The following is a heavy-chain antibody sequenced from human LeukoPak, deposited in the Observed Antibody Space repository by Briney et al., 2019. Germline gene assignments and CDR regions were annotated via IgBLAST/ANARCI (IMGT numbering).Heavy chain of an antibody. J-gene: IGHJ4*02. V-gene: IGHV3-9*01. CDR3: AKIAAAAPSDY. CDR1: GFTFSDYT. CDR2: IRWNGGRI. D-gene: IGHD6-13*01. Sequence: GGSLRLSCAASGFTFSDYTMHWVRQAPGKGLEWVGGIRWNGGRIGYADSVRGRFTISRDNAKNSLYLQMDSLRVEDTALYYCAKIAAAAPSDYWGQGILVTVS.